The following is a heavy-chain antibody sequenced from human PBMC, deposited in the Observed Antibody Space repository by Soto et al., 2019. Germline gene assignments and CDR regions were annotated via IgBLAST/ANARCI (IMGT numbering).Heavy chain of an antibody. Sequence: QITLKESGPTLVKPTQTLTLTCTFSGFSLSTSGVGVGWIRQPPGKALEWLALIYWDDDKRYSPSLKSRLTXTXGTSKNQVVLTMTNMDPVDTATYYCAHLGINMVPFYWGQGTLVTVSS. CDR1: GFSLSTSGVG. CDR2: IYWDDDK. V-gene: IGHV2-5*02. CDR3: AHLGINMVPFY. D-gene: IGHD3-10*01. J-gene: IGHJ4*02.